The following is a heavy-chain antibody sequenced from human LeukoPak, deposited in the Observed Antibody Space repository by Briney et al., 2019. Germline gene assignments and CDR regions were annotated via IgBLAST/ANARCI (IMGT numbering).Heavy chain of an antibody. CDR3: ARVSALGCSSTTCLAFDV. V-gene: IGHV1-2*02. D-gene: IGHD2-2*01. CDR1: GYTFTGYY. Sequence: ASVKVSCKASGYTFTGYYMHWVRQAPGQGLEWMGWINPNSGGTNYAQKFQGRVTMTRDTSISTAYMELSRLRSDDTAVYYCARVSALGCSSTTCLAFDVWGQGTVVIVSS. J-gene: IGHJ3*01. CDR2: INPNSGGT.